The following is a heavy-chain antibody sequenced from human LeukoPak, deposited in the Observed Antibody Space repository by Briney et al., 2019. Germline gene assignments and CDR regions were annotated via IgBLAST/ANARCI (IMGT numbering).Heavy chain of an antibody. CDR3: ARDYYGSGSYIWDI. CDR1: GGTFSSYA. V-gene: IGHV1-69*05. Sequence: ASVKVFCKASGGTFSSYAISWVRQAPGQGLEWMGRFIPIFGTANYAQKFQGRVSITTDESTSTAYMQLSSLRSEDTAVYYCARDYYGSGSYIWDIWGQGTMVIVSS. D-gene: IGHD3-10*01. CDR2: FIPIFGTA. J-gene: IGHJ3*02.